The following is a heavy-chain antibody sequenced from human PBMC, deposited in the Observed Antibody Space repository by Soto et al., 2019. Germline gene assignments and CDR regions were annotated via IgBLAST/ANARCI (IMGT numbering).Heavy chain of an antibody. CDR3: AKSLSAIPGDS. V-gene: IGHV3-7*05. D-gene: IGHD2-2*01. Sequence: EVQLVESGGGLVQSGGSLRLSCAASGFTFSSYWMSWVLQGPGKGPEWVANIKQDGSEIYYVDSVKGRFSLSRDNAKSSRYLQMRSLRAEDTAVYQCAKSLSAIPGDSWGQGTLVPVSS. CDR2: IKQDGSEI. CDR1: GFTFSSYW. J-gene: IGHJ4*02.